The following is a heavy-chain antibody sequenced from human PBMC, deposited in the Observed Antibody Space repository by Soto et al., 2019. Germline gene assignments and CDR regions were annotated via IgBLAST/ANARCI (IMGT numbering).Heavy chain of an antibody. CDR3: AGGGRGNWFDP. Sequence: SETLSLTCAVYGGSFSGYYWSWIRQPPGKGLEWIGEINHSGSTNYNPSLKSRVTISVDTSKNQFSLKLSSVTAADTAVYYCAGGGRGNWFDPWGQGTLVTVSS. J-gene: IGHJ5*02. CDR1: GGSFSGYY. CDR2: INHSGST. V-gene: IGHV4-34*01.